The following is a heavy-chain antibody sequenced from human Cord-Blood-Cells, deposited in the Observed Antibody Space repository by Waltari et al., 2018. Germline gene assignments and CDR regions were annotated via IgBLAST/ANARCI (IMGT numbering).Heavy chain of an antibody. CDR1: GGTFSSDA. CDR2: IIPILGIA. CDR3: ARGRDSSGYHYYYYYYMDV. Sequence: QVQLVQCGAEVKKPGSSVKVSCKASGGTFSSDAIRWVRQASAHGLEWMGGIIPILGIANYAQKFQGRVTITADESTSTAYMELSSLRSEDTAVYYCARGRDSSGYHYYYYYYMDVWGKGTTVTVSS. J-gene: IGHJ6*03. D-gene: IGHD3-22*01. V-gene: IGHV1-69*04.